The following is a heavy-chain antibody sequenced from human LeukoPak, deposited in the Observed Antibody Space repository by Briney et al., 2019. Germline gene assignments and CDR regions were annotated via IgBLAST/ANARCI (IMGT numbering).Heavy chain of an antibody. CDR3: ASAHGGGGYDRSLDY. CDR1: RFYFSTYD. V-gene: IGHV3-48*03. J-gene: IGHJ4*02. D-gene: IGHD5-12*01. CDR2: IDSSASTT. Sequence: GGALRLSCTASRFYFSTYDMNWVRQVPGKGREWVSYIDSSASTTYYAGSVQGRFTISRDNANNSLYLQVRSLRVEDTAFYYCASAHGGGGYDRSLDYWGQGTLVTVSS.